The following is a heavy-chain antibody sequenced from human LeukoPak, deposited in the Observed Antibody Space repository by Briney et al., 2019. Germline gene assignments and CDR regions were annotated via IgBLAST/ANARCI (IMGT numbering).Heavy chain of an antibody. CDR3: ARDPDYGSGSYPDC. J-gene: IGHJ4*02. CDR1: GFTFSSYE. D-gene: IGHD3-10*01. V-gene: IGHV3-48*03. Sequence: PGGSLRLSCAAYGFTFSSYEMNWVRQAPGKGLEWVSYISSSGSTIYYADSVKGRFTISRDNAKNSLYLQMNSLRAEDTAAYYCARDPDYGSGSYPDCWGQGTLVTVSS. CDR2: ISSSGSTI.